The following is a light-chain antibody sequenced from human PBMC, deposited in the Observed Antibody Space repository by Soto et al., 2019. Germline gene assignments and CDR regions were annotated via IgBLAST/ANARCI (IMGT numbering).Light chain of an antibody. CDR1: SSNIGGSS. V-gene: IGLV1-44*01. CDR2: TNS. Sequence: QSVLTQPPSASGTHGQRVTISCSGSSSNIGGSSVNWYQHLPGTAPKLLIYTNSRRPSGVPDRFSGSKSGTSASLAITGLQAEDEADYYCQSYDSSLSGYVFGTGTKVTV. CDR3: QSYDSSLSGYV. J-gene: IGLJ1*01.